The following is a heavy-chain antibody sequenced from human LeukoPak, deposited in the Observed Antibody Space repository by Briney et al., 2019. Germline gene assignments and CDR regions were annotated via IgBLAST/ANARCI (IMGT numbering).Heavy chain of an antibody. CDR2: FDPEDGET. J-gene: IGHJ1*01. CDR3: ATRVRDYDFWRRFQH. D-gene: IGHD3-3*01. V-gene: IGHV1-24*01. Sequence: ASVKVSCKVSGYTLTELSMHWVRQAPGKGLEWMGGFDPEDGETIYAQKFQGRVTMTEDTSTDTAYMELSSLRSEDTAVYYCATRVRDYDFWRRFQHWGQGTLVTVSS. CDR1: GYTLTELS.